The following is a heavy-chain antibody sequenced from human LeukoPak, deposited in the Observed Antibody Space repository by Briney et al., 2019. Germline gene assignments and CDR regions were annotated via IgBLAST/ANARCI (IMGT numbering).Heavy chain of an antibody. CDR3: ARDPSHPMVRGVTASYFDY. CDR2: ISYDGSNK. J-gene: IGHJ4*02. D-gene: IGHD3-10*01. CDR1: GFTFSSYA. Sequence: PGGSLRLSCAASGFTFSSYAMHWVRQAPGKGLEWVAVISYDGSNKYYADSVKGRFTISRDNSKNTLYLQMNSLRAEDTAVFYCARDPSHPMVRGVTASYFDYWGQGTLVTVSS. V-gene: IGHV3-30*04.